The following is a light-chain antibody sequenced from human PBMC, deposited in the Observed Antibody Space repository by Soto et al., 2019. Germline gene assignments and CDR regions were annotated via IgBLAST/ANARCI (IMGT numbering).Light chain of an antibody. J-gene: IGLJ3*02. V-gene: IGLV2-11*01. CDR3: CSFTTSSTWL. Sequence: QSVLTQPRSVSGSPGQSVTISCTGASSDVGAYDYVSWHQQHPGKAPKLIIFYVSKRPSGVPDRFSGSRSGNTASLTISGLQAEDEADYYCCSFTTSSTWLFGGGTKLTVL. CDR2: YVS. CDR1: SSDVGAYDY.